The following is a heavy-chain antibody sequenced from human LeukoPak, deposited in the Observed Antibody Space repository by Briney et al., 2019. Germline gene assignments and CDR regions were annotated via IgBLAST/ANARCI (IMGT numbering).Heavy chain of an antibody. CDR1: GFTFSSYA. CDR2: ISWNSGSI. D-gene: IGHD3-22*01. CDR3: AKAGPYYYDSSGYYIFDY. Sequence: GGSLRLSCAASGFTFSSYAMHWVRHAPGKGLEWVSGISWNSGSIGYADSVKGRFTVSRDNAKNSLYLQMNSLRAEDTALYYCAKAGPYYYDSSGYYIFDYWGRGTLVTVSS. J-gene: IGHJ4*02. V-gene: IGHV3-9*01.